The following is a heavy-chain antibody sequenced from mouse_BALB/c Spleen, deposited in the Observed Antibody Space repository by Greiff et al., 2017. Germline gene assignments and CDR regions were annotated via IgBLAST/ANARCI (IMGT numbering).Heavy chain of an antibody. CDR2: IDPENGDT. D-gene: IGHD2-12*01. J-gene: IGHJ2*01. Sequence: EVQLQQSGAELVRSGASVTLSCTASGFNIKDYYMHWVKQRPEQGLEWIGWIDPENGDTEYAPKFQGKATMTADTSSNTAYLQLSSLTSEDTAVYYCNGGGPRRGFDYWGQGTTLTVSS. V-gene: IGHV14-4*02. CDR1: GFNIKDYY. CDR3: NGGGPRRGFDY.